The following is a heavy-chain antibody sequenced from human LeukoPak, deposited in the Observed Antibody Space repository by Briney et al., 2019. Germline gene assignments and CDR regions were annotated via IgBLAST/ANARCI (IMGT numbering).Heavy chain of an antibody. CDR2: IEYDGTNI. V-gene: IGHV3-30*02. D-gene: IGHD2-15*01. Sequence: GGSWGPSVAAPGLTFGNLGMHGVGQAPGKGREWWAFIEYDGTNIHFADSVRGRFTISRDNSEDTLYLQIITLRAVDTAVYYCARNRLRATATYMDVWGKGTTVTVSS. CDR1: GLTFGNLG. CDR3: ARNRLRATATYMDV. J-gene: IGHJ6*04.